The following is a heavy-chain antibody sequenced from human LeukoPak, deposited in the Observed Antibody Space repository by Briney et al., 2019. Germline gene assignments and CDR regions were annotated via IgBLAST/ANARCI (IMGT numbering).Heavy chain of an antibody. Sequence: GGSLRLSCAASGFTFSSYAMSWVHQAPGKGLEWVSAISGGGGSTYYADSVKGRFTISRDNSKNTLYLQMSSLRAEDTAVYYCAKGVGIAARPPFDYWGQGTLVTVSS. J-gene: IGHJ4*02. CDR3: AKGVGIAARPPFDY. CDR2: ISGGGGST. CDR1: GFTFSSYA. V-gene: IGHV3-23*01. D-gene: IGHD6-6*01.